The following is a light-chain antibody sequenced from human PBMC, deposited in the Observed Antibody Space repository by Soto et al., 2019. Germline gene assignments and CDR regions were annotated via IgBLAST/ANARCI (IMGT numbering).Light chain of an antibody. Sequence: EVVMTQSPLSLPVTLGQPASISCRSSQSLVNSDGNTYLNWFQQRPGQSPRRLIYKVSNRDSGVPDRCSGSGAGTDFTLKISRVEAEDVGVYYWMQGSHWPRTFGQGTKVEIK. V-gene: IGKV2-30*01. CDR3: MQGSHWPRT. J-gene: IGKJ1*01. CDR1: QSLVNSDGNTY. CDR2: KVS.